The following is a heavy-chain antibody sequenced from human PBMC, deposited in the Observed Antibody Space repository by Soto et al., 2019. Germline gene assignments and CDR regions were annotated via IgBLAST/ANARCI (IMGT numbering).Heavy chain of an antibody. J-gene: IGHJ6*03. D-gene: IGHD3-10*01. CDR2: ISAYNGDT. CDR1: GYTFTSHG. CDR3: ARMVRGSNIDYYHYMDV. Sequence: ASVKVSCKASGYTFTSHGISWVRQAPGQGLEWMGWISAYNGDTNYAQKLQGRVTVTTDRSTSTAYMELRSLRSDDTAVYYCARMVRGSNIDYYHYMDVWGKGTTVTVSS. V-gene: IGHV1-18*01.